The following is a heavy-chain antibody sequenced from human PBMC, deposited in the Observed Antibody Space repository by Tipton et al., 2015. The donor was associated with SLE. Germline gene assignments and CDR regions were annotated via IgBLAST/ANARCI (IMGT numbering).Heavy chain of an antibody. CDR1: GYKFTSYF. CDR3: ALGSMITFGGVINY. Sequence: QLVQSGAEMKKPGASVKVSCKASGYKFTSYFLHWVRLAPGQGLEWMGRINPNSGGTNYAQNLQGRVTMTRDTSISTAYMDLRSLRSDDTAVYYCALGSMITFGGVINYWGQGTLVTVSS. CDR2: INPNSGGT. J-gene: IGHJ4*02. D-gene: IGHD3-16*01. V-gene: IGHV1-2*06.